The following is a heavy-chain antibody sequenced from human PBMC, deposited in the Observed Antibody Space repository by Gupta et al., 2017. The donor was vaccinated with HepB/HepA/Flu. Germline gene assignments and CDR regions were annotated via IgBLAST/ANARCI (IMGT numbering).Heavy chain of an antibody. V-gene: IGHV4-39*01. D-gene: IGHD3-10*01. CDR2: ISYSGST. Sequence: QLQLQESGPGLVKPSETLSLTCTVSGGSISSSSYYWGWIRQPPGKGLEWIGSISYSGSTYYNPSLKSRVTISVDTSKNQFSLKLSSVTAADTAVYYCARRELDYYGSGSYYNGWFDPWGQGTLVTVSS. J-gene: IGHJ5*02. CDR3: ARRELDYYGSGSYYNGWFDP. CDR1: GGSISSSSYY.